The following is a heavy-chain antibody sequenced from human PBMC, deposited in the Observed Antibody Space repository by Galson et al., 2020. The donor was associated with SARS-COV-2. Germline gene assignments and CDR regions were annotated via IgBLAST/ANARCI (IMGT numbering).Heavy chain of an antibody. J-gene: IGHJ4*02. V-gene: IGHV4-59*08. Sequence: SETLSLTCTVSGGSITGFYWSWIRQPPGKGLEWIGHLHYSGSTDYNPSLRSRVTISSGTSVNHFSLDLTSVTVADTAVYYCARAYRNDFYHFDYWGQGVLVTVSS. CDR3: ARAYRNDFYHFDY. CDR1: GGSITGFY. D-gene: IGHD2-21*02. CDR2: LHYSGST.